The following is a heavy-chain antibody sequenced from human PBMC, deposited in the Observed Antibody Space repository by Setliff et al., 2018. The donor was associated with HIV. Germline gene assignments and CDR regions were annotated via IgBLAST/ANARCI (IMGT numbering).Heavy chain of an antibody. CDR2: INHSGST. J-gene: IGHJ4*02. CDR1: GGSFSGHY. D-gene: IGHD3-22*01. V-gene: IGHV4-34*01. CDR3: ARLRITMIMMLNYFDY. Sequence: SETLSLTCAVYGGSFSGHYWSWIRQPPGKGLEWIGEINHSGSTNFNPSLRSRVTISLDTSKNQFSLTLSSVTAADTAVYYCARLRITMIMMLNYFDYWGQGTLVTVSS.